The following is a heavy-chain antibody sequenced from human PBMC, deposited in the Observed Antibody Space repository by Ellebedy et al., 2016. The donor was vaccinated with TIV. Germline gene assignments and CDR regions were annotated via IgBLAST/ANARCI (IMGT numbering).Heavy chain of an antibody. V-gene: IGHV3-9*01. D-gene: IGHD5-24*01. CDR1: GFTFKDCT. J-gene: IGHJ1*01. Sequence: SLKISCAASGFTFKDCTMHWVRQVPGKGLEWVSGISWNSGKIGYADSVKGRFTVSRDNAKNSLYLQMNSLRVEDTAFYYCTKGYGFEYFQSWGQGTLVTVSS. CDR2: ISWNSGKI. CDR3: TKGYGFEYFQS.